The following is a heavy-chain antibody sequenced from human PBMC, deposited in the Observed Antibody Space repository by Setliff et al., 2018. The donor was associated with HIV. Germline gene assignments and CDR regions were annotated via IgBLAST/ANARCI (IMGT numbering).Heavy chain of an antibody. J-gene: IGHJ6*03. CDR1: GGPFSDYF. D-gene: IGHD3-10*01. V-gene: IGHV4-34*01. CDR3: ARGVTLGRGVIAESLLYVMDV. CDR2: ISPSGGA. Sequence: ASETLSLTCASFGGPFSDYFWTWLRQPPGKGLEWIGHISPSGGADYSPSLKTRAAISLVTSRSQIVLRLSSVAAADTATYYCARGVTLGRGVIAESLLYVMDVWGEGTPVTVSS.